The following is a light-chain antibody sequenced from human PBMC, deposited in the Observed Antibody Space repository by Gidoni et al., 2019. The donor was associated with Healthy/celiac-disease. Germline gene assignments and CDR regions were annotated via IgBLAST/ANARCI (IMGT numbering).Light chain of an antibody. CDR3: MQALQTPLT. V-gene: IGKV2-28*01. J-gene: IGKJ4*01. CDR2: LGS. Sequence: DLVMTQSPLSLPVTPGEPASISCRSSQSLLHSNGYNYLDWYLEKPGQSPQLLIYLGSTRASGVPDRFSGSGSGTDFTLKISRVEAEDVGVYYCMQALQTPLTFGGETKVEIK. CDR1: QSLLHSNGYNY.